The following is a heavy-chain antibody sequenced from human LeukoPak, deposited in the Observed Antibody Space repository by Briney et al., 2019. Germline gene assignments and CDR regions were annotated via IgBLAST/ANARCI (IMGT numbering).Heavy chain of an antibody. CDR3: ARRRHDYGDYYFDY. V-gene: IGHV4-59*01. Sequence: PSETLSLTCTVSGGSITTYQWTWIRQPPGKGLEWIGYIYYTGSTNYNPSLKSRVTISVDTSKNQFSLKLSSVTAADTAVYYCARRRHDYGDYYFDYWGQGTLVTVSS. D-gene: IGHD4-17*01. J-gene: IGHJ4*02. CDR1: GGSITTYQ. CDR2: IYYTGST.